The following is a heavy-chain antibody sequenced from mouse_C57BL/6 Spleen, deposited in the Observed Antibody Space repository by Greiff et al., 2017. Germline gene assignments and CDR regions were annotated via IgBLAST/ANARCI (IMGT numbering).Heavy chain of an antibody. CDR2: INPSNGGT. J-gene: IGHJ1*03. CDR1: GYTFTSYW. V-gene: IGHV1-53*01. CDR3: AGGEAFYDGYYAWYFDV. D-gene: IGHD2-3*01. Sequence: VQLQQPGTELVKPGASVKLSCKASGYTFTSYWMHWVKQRPGQGLEWIGNINPSNGGTNYNEKFKSKATLTVDKSSSTAYMQLSSLTTEDSAVYYCAGGEAFYDGYYAWYFDVWGTGTTVTVSS.